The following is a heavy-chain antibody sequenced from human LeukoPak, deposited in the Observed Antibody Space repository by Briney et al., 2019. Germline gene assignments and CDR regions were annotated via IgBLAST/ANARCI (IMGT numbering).Heavy chain of an antibody. J-gene: IGHJ4*02. CDR2: ISGSGGST. Sequence: GGSLRLSCAASGFTFSSYAMSWVRQAPGKGLEWVSAISGSGGSTYYADSVKGRFTISRDNAKNALYLQMNSLRAEDTAVYYCAKGGGGDWWFDYWGQGALVTVSS. CDR1: GFTFSSYA. D-gene: IGHD2-8*02. V-gene: IGHV3-23*01. CDR3: AKGGGGDWWFDY.